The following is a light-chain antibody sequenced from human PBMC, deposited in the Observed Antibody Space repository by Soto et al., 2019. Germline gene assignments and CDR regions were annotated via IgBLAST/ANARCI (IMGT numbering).Light chain of an antibody. CDR3: FSYTSSGTYV. CDR1: SSDVGNYKY. CDR2: EVS. J-gene: IGLJ1*01. Sequence: QSALTQPASVAWSPGQSITISCTGTSSDVGNYKYVSWYQQHPGKAPKLMIYEVSNRPSWVSNRFSGSKSGNTASLTISGLQAEDETDYYCFSYTSSGTYVFGTGTKLTVL. V-gene: IGLV2-14*01.